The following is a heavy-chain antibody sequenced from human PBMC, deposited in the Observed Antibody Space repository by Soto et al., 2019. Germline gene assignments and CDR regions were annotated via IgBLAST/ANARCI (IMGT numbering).Heavy chain of an antibody. Sequence: GESLKISCKGSGYSFTSYWMGGVRQMAGEGLEGMGIIYPGDSDTRYSPSFQGQVTISAAKSISTAYLQWSSLKASDTAMYYCARHQGLALFDYWGQGTLVTVSS. CDR1: GYSFTSYW. V-gene: IGHV5-51*01. CDR2: IYPGDSDT. J-gene: IGHJ4*02. D-gene: IGHD6-19*01. CDR3: ARHQGLALFDY.